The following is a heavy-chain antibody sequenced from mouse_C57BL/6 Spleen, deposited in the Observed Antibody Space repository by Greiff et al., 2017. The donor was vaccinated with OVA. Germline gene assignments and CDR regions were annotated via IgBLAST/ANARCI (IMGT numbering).Heavy chain of an antibody. CDR2: ISYDGSN. D-gene: IGHD4-1*01. CDR3: ARDLTGTLV. V-gene: IGHV3-6*01. Sequence: EVKLQESGPGLVKPSQSLSLTCSVTGYSITSGYYWNWIRQFPGNKLEWMGYISYDGSNNYNPSLKNRISITRDTSKNQFFLKLNSVTTEDTATYYCARDLTGTLVWGTGTTVTVSS. J-gene: IGHJ1*03. CDR1: GYSITSGYY.